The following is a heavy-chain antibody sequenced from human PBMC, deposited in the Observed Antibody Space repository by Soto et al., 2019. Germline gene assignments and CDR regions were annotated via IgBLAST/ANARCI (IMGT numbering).Heavy chain of an antibody. J-gene: IGHJ4*02. CDR2: IYHSGST. V-gene: IGHV4-4*02. D-gene: IGHD3-10*01. CDR1: SGSISSSNW. CDR3: ARRAPYYGSGSYMGYFDY. Sequence: SETLSLTCAVSSGSISSSNWWSWVRQPPGKGLEWIGEIYHSGSTNYNPSLKSRVTISVDKSKNQFSLKLSSVTAADTAVYYCARRAPYYGSGSYMGYFDYWGQGTLVTVSS.